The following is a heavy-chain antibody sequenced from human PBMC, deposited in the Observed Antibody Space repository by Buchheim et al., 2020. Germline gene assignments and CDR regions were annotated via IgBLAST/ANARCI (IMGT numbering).Heavy chain of an antibody. CDR2: IYTSGST. D-gene: IGHD6-19*01. Sequence: QVQLQESCPALVNPSQTLSLTFSLSFGSILHSFYDWTWIRQPAGKGLEWIGRIYTSGSTNYNPSLKSRVXISVDTSKDQFALKLSAVTAADTAVYYCAREIALAGLENDYYYYGMDVWGQGTT. CDR1: FGSILHSFYD. J-gene: IGHJ6*02. V-gene: IGHV4-61*02. CDR3: AREIALAGLENDYYYYGMDV.